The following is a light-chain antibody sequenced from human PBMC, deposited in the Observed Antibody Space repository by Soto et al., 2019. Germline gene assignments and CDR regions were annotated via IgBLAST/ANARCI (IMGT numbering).Light chain of an antibody. Sequence: EIVMTQYPATLSVSPGERATLSCRASQSVSSNLAWYQQKPGQAPRLLIYGASTRATGIPARFSGSGSGTEFTLTISSLQSEDSAIYYCQQYNNWPRTFGQGTKV. CDR2: GAS. V-gene: IGKV3-15*01. CDR1: QSVSSN. CDR3: QQYNNWPRT. J-gene: IGKJ1*01.